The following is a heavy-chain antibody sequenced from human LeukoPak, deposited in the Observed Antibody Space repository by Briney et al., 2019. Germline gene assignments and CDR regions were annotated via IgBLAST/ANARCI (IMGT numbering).Heavy chain of an antibody. V-gene: IGHV1-18*01. CDR3: ARDQFYRPYRGEAISFDY. Sequence: GASVKVSCKASGYTFTSYGISWVRQAPGQGLEWMGWISAYNGNTHYARKLQGRVTMATDTSTSTAYMDLRSLRSDDTAVYYCARDQFYRPYRGEAISFDYWGQGTLVTVSS. CDR1: GYTFTSYG. CDR2: ISAYNGNT. J-gene: IGHJ4*02. D-gene: IGHD3-10*01.